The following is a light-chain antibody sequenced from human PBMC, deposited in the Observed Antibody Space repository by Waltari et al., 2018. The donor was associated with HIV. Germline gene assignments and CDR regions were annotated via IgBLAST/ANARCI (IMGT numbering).Light chain of an antibody. J-gene: IGLJ2*01. Sequence: QSAPPQPAPVSGSPGQSIPISCTGTSSDVGAYHYVSWYQQYPGKAPKLMIYEVSYRPSGVSNRFSGSKSGNTASLTISGLQAEDEAEYYCSSFRSGSTLVVFGGGTKLTVL. V-gene: IGLV2-14*01. CDR1: SSDVGAYHY. CDR2: EVS. CDR3: SSFRSGSTLVV.